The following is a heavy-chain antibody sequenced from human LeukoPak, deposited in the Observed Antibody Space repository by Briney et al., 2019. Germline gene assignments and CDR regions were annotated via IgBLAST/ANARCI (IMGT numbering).Heavy chain of an antibody. D-gene: IGHD2-8*01. CDR1: GGSISSGGYY. V-gene: IGHV4-30-2*01. Sequence: SETLSLTCTVSGGSISSGGYYWSWIRQPPGKGLEWIGYIYHSGSTYYNPSLKSRATISVDRSKNQFSLKLTSLTAADTAVYYCARGTSFGLMNSDNWGQGTLVIVSS. CDR3: ARGTSFGLMNSDN. J-gene: IGHJ4*02. CDR2: IYHSGST.